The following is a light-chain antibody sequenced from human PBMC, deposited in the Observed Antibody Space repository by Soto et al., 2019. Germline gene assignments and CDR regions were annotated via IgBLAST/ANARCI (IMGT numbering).Light chain of an antibody. Sequence: QSALTRAASVSGSPGQSITISCTGTSSDVGGYNYVSWYQQHPGKAPKLMIYDVSNRPSGVSNRFSGSKSGNTASLTISGLQAEDEADYYCSSYTSSSTLVFGTGTKLTVL. CDR3: SSYTSSSTLV. V-gene: IGLV2-14*01. J-gene: IGLJ1*01. CDR2: DVS. CDR1: SSDVGGYNY.